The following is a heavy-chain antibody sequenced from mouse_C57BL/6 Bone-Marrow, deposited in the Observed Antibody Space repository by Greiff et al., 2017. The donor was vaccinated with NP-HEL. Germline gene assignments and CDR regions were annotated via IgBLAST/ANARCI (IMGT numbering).Heavy chain of an antibody. Sequence: VQLQQSGTVLARPGASVKMSCKTSGYTFTSYWMHWVKQRPGQGLEWIGAIYPGNSDTSYNQKFKGKAKLTADTSASTAYMELSSLTNEDSAVYYCTRGGPGYYFDYWGQGTTLTVSS. J-gene: IGHJ2*01. D-gene: IGHD4-1*01. CDR2: IYPGNSDT. CDR1: GYTFTSYW. CDR3: TRGGPGYYFDY. V-gene: IGHV1-5*01.